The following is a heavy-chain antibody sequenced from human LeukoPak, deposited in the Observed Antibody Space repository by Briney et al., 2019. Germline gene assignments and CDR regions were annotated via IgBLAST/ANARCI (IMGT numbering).Heavy chain of an antibody. CDR2: IYSGGST. J-gene: IGHJ4*02. CDR1: GFTVSSNY. Sequence: GGSLRLSCAASGFTVSSNYMSWVRQAPGKGLEWVSVIYSGGSTYYADSVKGRFTISRDNSKNTLYLQMNSLRAEDTAVYYCAKGDCSGGSCYHTFDYWGQGTLVTAPS. V-gene: IGHV3-66*01. D-gene: IGHD2-15*01. CDR3: AKGDCSGGSCYHTFDY.